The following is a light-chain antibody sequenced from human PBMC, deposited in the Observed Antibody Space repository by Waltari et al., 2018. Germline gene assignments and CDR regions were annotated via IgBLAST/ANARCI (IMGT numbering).Light chain of an antibody. Sequence: IVFTQSPVTVSLSPGDRANLPCRASPKINTYLAWYQHKPGQAPRLLIYDASNRARGVPARISGSGSGTDFALTISSLEAEDSAVYYCQAGSAWPPALTFGGGSRVEIK. J-gene: IGKJ4*01. CDR1: PKINTY. V-gene: IGKV3-11*01. CDR3: QAGSAWPPALT. CDR2: DAS.